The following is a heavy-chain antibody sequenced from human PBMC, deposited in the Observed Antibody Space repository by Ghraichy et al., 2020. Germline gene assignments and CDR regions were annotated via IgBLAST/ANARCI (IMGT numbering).Heavy chain of an antibody. CDR3: ARDVGQWLVLSDLNWFDP. J-gene: IGHJ5*02. V-gene: IGHV4-39*01. Sequence: SETLSLTCTVSGGSISSSSYYWGWIRQPPGKGLEWIGSIYYSGSTYYNPSLKSRVTISVDTSKNQFSLKLSSVTAADTAVYYCARDVGQWLVLSDLNWFDPWGQGTLVTVSS. D-gene: IGHD6-19*01. CDR2: IYYSGST. CDR1: GGSISSSSYY.